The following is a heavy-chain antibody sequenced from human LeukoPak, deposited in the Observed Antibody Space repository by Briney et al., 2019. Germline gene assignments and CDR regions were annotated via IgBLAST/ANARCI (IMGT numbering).Heavy chain of an antibody. V-gene: IGHV4-61*02. CDR1: GGSISSGSYY. J-gene: IGHJ6*03. Sequence: SQTMSLTCTVSGGSISSGSYYWSWIRQPAGKGLEWIGRIYTSGSTNYNPSLKSRVTISVDTSKNQFSLKLSSVTAADTAVYYCARVGLGYYYYYYMDVWGKGTTVTVSS. CDR2: IYTSGST. D-gene: IGHD3/OR15-3a*01. CDR3: ARVGLGYYYYYYMDV.